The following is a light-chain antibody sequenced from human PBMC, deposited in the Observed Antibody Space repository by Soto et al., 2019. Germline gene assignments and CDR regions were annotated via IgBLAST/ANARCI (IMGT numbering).Light chain of an antibody. Sequence: EILLTQSPATLSVSPLEIVTLSFRASQGVRNKLAWYQQQPGQAPRVLIYEASDRATGIPARFSGSGSGADFTLTISSLEPEDFALYYCQQHINWPLTFGGGTKVDI. V-gene: IGKV3-11*01. CDR1: QGVRNK. CDR3: QQHINWPLT. J-gene: IGKJ4*01. CDR2: EAS.